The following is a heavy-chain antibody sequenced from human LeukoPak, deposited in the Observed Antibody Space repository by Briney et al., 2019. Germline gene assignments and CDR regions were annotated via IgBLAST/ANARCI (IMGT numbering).Heavy chain of an antibody. J-gene: IGHJ4*02. Sequence: TGGSLRLSCAASGFTFSSYGMHWVRQAPGKGLEWVAVIWYDGSNKYYADSVKGRFTISRDNSKNTLYLQMNSLRAEDTAVYYCARGGLYERSTVTPAHWGQGTLVTVSS. CDR1: GFTFSSYG. CDR3: ARGGLYERSTVTPAH. CDR2: IWYDGSNK. V-gene: IGHV3-33*01. D-gene: IGHD4-17*01.